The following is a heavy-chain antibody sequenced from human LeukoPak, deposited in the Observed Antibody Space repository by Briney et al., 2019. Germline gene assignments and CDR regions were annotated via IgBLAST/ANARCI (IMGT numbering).Heavy chain of an antibody. J-gene: IGHJ4*02. CDR2: IYHTGNT. CDR1: GGSINIGGYY. V-gene: IGHV4-30-2*06. CDR3: ARDRGLDY. Sequence: SETLSLTCTVSGGSINIGGYYWSWIRQSPGKGLEWIGYIYHTGNTYYNPSLKSRVTISIDRSKNQFSLKLISVTAADTAVYYCARDRGLDYWGQGTLVTVSS.